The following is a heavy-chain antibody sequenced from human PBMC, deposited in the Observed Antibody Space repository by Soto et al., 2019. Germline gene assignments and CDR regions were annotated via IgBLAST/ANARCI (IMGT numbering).Heavy chain of an antibody. CDR1: GFTLSGYS. Sequence: EVQLVESGGGLVKPGGSLRLSCAASGFTLSGYSMNWVRQAPGKGLEWGSSISTSSSYIHYADSVKGRFTISRDNAENSLYLQMNSLRAEGTAIYDCARETTLHPDYGGNPFSDYWGQGTLVTVSS. V-gene: IGHV3-21*01. D-gene: IGHD4-17*01. CDR3: ARETTLHPDYGGNPFSDY. CDR2: ISTSSSYI. J-gene: IGHJ4*02.